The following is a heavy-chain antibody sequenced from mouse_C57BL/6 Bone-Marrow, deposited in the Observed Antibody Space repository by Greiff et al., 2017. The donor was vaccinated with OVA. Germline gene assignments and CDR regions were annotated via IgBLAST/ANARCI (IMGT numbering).Heavy chain of an antibody. Sequence: EVHLVESGGGLVKPGGSLKLSCAASGFTFSDYGMHWVRQAPEKGLEWVAYISSGSSTIYYADTVKGRFTISRDNAKNTLFLQMTSLRSEDTAMYYCAREHEYYYGSKDYWGQGTTLTVSS. CDR2: ISSGSSTI. D-gene: IGHD1-1*01. CDR3: AREHEYYYGSKDY. V-gene: IGHV5-17*01. J-gene: IGHJ2*01. CDR1: GFTFSDYG.